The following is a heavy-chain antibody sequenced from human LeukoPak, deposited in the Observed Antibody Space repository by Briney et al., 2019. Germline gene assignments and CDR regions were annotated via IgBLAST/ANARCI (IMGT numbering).Heavy chain of an antibody. Sequence: ASVKVSCKASGYTFTSYGISWVRQAPGQGLEWMGWTSAYNGNTNYAQKLQGRVTMTTDTSTSTAYMELRSLRSEDTAVYYCATYPLGYCTNGVCPRGAFDIWGQGTMVTVSS. J-gene: IGHJ3*02. V-gene: IGHV1-18*01. CDR2: TSAYNGNT. CDR1: GYTFTSYG. D-gene: IGHD2-8*01. CDR3: ATYPLGYCTNGVCPRGAFDI.